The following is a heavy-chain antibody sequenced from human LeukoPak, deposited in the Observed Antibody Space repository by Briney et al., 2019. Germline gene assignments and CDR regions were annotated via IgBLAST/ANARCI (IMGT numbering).Heavy chain of an antibody. CDR1: AGSINSYY. CDR3: ARQSNSGWYAGAD. CDR2: IYYSGSS. D-gene: IGHD6-19*01. Sequence: SETQSLTCTVSAGSINSYYWYWIRQPPGKGLEWIGYIYYSGSSDYNPSLKRRVTISLDTSKNQFSLKLNSVTAADTAVYYCARQSNSGWYAGADWRQGTLVTVSS. J-gene: IGHJ4*02. V-gene: IGHV4-59*08.